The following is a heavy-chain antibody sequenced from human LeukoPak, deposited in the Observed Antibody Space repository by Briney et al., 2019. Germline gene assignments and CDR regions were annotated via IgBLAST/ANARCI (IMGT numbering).Heavy chain of an antibody. V-gene: IGHV1-8*02. J-gene: IGHJ5*02. CDR1: GYTFTSYD. Sequence: ASVKVSCKASGYTFTSYDINWVRQATGQGLEWMGWMNPNSGNTGYAQKFQGRVTMTRNTSISTAYMELSSLRSEDTAVYYCARVTMVRGVSSPRVNWLDPWGQGTLVTVSS. D-gene: IGHD3-10*01. CDR2: MNPNSGNT. CDR3: ARVTMVRGVSSPRVNWLDP.